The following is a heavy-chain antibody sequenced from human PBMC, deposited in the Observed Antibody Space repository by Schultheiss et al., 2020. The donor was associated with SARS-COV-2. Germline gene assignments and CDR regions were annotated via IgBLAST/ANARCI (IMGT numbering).Heavy chain of an antibody. J-gene: IGHJ3*02. Sequence: GESLKISCAASGFTFSSYAMHWVRQAPGKGLEWVAVISYDGSNKYYADSVKGRFTIPRDNSKNTLYLQMNSLRAEDTAVYYCARDGPSNYYDSTGAAFDIWGQGTMVTVSS. D-gene: IGHD3-22*01. CDR3: ARDGPSNYYDSTGAAFDI. V-gene: IGHV3-30-3*01. CDR2: ISYDGSNK. CDR1: GFTFSSYA.